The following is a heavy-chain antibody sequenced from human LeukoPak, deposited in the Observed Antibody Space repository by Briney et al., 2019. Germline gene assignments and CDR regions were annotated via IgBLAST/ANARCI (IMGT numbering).Heavy chain of an antibody. Sequence: GESLKISCKGSGYTFIGHWIGWVRQMPGKGLEWMGTIYLGDSDTRYSPSFQGQVTISVDNSINTAYLQWNSLRASDTATYYCARVLGYSRRNPFDSWGQGTLVTVSS. J-gene: IGHJ5*01. CDR3: ARVLGYSRRNPFDS. CDR1: GYTFIGHW. V-gene: IGHV5-51*01. D-gene: IGHD5-18*01. CDR2: IYLGDSDT.